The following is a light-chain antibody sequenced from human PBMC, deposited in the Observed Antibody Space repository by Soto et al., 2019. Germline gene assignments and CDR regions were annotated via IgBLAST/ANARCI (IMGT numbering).Light chain of an antibody. CDR2: DAS. J-gene: IGKJ3*01. CDR3: QQYHNWPVT. Sequence: EIVMTQSPATLSVSPGERATLSCRASQGIGSTLAWYQQKPGQTPKLLIYDASTRATGVPARFSGGGSGTEFTLTINSLQSEDFAVYHCQQYHNWPVTFGPGTKVDIK. V-gene: IGKV3-15*01. CDR1: QGIGST.